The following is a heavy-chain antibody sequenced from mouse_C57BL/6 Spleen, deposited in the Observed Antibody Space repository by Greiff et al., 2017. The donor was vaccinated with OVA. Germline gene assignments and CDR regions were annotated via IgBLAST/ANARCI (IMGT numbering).Heavy chain of an antibody. CDR1: GYTFTSYW. CDR3: AITFYAMDY. V-gene: IGHV1-50*01. D-gene: IGHD1-3*01. J-gene: IGHJ4*01. CDR2: IDPSDSYT. Sequence: QVQLQQPGAELVKPGASVKLSCKASGYTFTSYWMQWVKQRPGQGLEWIGEIDPSDSYTNYNQKFKGKATLTVDTSSSTAYMQLSSLTSEDSAVYYCAITFYAMDYWGQGTSVTVSS.